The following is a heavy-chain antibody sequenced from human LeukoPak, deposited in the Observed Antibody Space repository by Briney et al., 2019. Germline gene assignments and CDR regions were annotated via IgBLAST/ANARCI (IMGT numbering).Heavy chain of an antibody. Sequence: SETLSLTCTVSGGSISSYYWSWVRQPPGKGLEWIGYIYFSGSTSYNPSLKSRVTISVDRSKNQFSLKLSSVAAADTAVYYCARSYDTNFDYWGQGTLVTVSS. CDR1: GGSISSYY. CDR3: ARSYDTNFDY. CDR2: IYFSGST. J-gene: IGHJ4*02. D-gene: IGHD3-3*01. V-gene: IGHV4-59*01.